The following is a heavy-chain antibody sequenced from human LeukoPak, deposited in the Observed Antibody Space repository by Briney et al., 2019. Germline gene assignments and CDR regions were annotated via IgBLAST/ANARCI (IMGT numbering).Heavy chain of an antibody. D-gene: IGHD1-26*01. Sequence: GGSLRLSCAASGFTVSSNFMAWVRQAPGKGLEWVSVIYGGGSTFYADSVKGRSTISRDNSQNTMYLQMNSLKTEDTAVYYCTRRPTYSGSHRFDYWGQGTLVTVSS. CDR1: GFTVSSNF. V-gene: IGHV3-53*01. CDR3: TRRPTYSGSHRFDY. J-gene: IGHJ4*02. CDR2: IYGGGST.